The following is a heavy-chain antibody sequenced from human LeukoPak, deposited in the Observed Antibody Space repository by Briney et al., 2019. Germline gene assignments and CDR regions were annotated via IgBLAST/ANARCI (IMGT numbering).Heavy chain of an antibody. CDR1: GGSFSGYY. D-gene: IGHD1/OR15-1a*01. Sequence: PSETLSLTCAVYGGSFSGYYWSWIRQPPGKGREWIGEINHSGSTNYNPTLKSRVTISVHTSKNQFSLKLSSVTAADTAVYYCARGSMNNQFHWFDPWGQGTLVTVSS. J-gene: IGHJ5*02. CDR2: INHSGST. CDR3: ARGSMNNQFHWFDP. V-gene: IGHV4-34*01.